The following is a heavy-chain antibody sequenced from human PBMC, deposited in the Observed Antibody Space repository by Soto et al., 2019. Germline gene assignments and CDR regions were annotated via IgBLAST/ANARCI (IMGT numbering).Heavy chain of an antibody. Sequence: QLQLQESGPGRVKPSETLSLTCTVSGGSISSSSYYWGWIRQPPGKGLEWSGSSYYSGSTYYNPSLKSRVTISVDTSKNQFSLKLSAVTAAETAVYYCASGIVVVVAANLGDYYYGMDVWGQGTTVTVSS. CDR2: SYYSGST. CDR3: ASGIVVVVAANLGDYYYGMDV. J-gene: IGHJ6*02. D-gene: IGHD2-15*01. V-gene: IGHV4-39*01. CDR1: GGSISSSSYY.